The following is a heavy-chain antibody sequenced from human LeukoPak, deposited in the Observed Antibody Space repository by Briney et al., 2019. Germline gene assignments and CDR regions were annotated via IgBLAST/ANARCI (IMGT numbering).Heavy chain of an antibody. CDR3: ARHQRGSLPGFDY. D-gene: IGHD1-26*01. CDR1: GGSIGSYY. CDR2: IYYSGST. J-gene: IGHJ4*02. Sequence: PSETLSLTCTVSGGSIGSYYWSWIRQPPGKGLEWIGYIYYSGSTNYNSSLKSRVTISVDTSKNQFSLNLRYVTAADTAVYYCARHQRGSLPGFDYWGQGTLVTVSS. V-gene: IGHV4-59*08.